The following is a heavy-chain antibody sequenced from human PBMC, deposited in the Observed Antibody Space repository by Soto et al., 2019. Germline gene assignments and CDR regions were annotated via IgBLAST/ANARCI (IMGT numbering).Heavy chain of an antibody. D-gene: IGHD2-2*01. CDR1: GGTFSSYA. J-gene: IGHJ6*03. V-gene: IGHV1-24*01. CDR3: ATPPAAFRGEYYYYYMDV. CDR2: FDPEDGET. Sequence: ASVKVSCKASGGTFSSYAISWVRQAPGQGLEWMGGFDPEDGETIYAQKFQGRVTMTEDTSTDTAYMELSSLRSEDTAVYYCATPPAAFRGEYYYYYMDVWGKGTTVTVSS.